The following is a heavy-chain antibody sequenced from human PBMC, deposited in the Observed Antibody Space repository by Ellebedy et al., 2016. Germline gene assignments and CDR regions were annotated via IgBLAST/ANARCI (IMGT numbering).Heavy chain of an antibody. V-gene: IGHV4-39*01. J-gene: IGHJ4*02. CDR2: IYYTGSP. D-gene: IGHD2-8*01. CDR3: ARSLAVVLMVYDS. Sequence: SETLSLXCSVSGDTISSSRYYWGWIRQPPGKGLEWIGSIYYTGSPYYNPSLRSRVTISVETSKNQLSLKLTSVTATDTAVYYCARSLAVVLMVYDSWGQGTLVTVSP. CDR1: GDTISSSRYY.